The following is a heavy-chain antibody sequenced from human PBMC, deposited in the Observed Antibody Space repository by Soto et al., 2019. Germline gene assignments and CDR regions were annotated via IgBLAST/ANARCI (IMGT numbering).Heavy chain of an antibody. CDR1: GFTFSTYA. V-gene: IGHV3-23*01. Sequence: EVQLLESGGSLVQPGGSLRLSCAASGFTFSTYAMSWVRQAPGKGLKWVSTISGSADSTFYADSVKGRFTISRDNSKNTLYLQMNSLRVEDTAVYYCAKVGDGSCSRTSCLFHFDYWGQGTLATVSS. J-gene: IGHJ4*02. D-gene: IGHD2-2*01. CDR2: ISGSADST. CDR3: AKVGDGSCSRTSCLFHFDY.